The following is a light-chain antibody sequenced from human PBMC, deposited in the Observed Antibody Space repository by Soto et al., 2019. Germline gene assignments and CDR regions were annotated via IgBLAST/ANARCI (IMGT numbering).Light chain of an antibody. V-gene: IGKV3-20*01. Sequence: EIVLTQSPGTLSLSPGERATLSCRASQSVSSSYLAWYQQKPGQAPRLLIYGASSRATGIPDRFSGSGSGTDFTLTISRLEPEDFAVYYCQQYGISPHTFGQGTRLEIK. CDR1: QSVSSSY. J-gene: IGKJ5*01. CDR3: QQYGISPHT. CDR2: GAS.